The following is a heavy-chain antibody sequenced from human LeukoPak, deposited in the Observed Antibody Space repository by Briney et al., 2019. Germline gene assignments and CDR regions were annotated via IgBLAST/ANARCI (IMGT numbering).Heavy chain of an antibody. V-gene: IGHV3-30*03. Sequence: PGGSLRLSCAASGFTFSSYGMHWVRQAPGKGLEWVAVISYDGSNKYYADSVKGRFTISREDARNLLFLQMNSLRAGDTAVYYCVRVRVGSGAFDIWGQGTMVTVSS. J-gene: IGHJ3*02. CDR1: GFTFSSYG. D-gene: IGHD1-26*01. CDR3: VRVRVGSGAFDI. CDR2: ISYDGSNK.